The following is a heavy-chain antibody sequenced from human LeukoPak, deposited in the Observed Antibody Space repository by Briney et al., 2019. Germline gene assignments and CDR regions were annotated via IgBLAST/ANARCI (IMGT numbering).Heavy chain of an antibody. CDR1: GFTFSSYS. Sequence: GGSLRLSCAASGFTFSSYSMNWVRQAPGKGLEWVSSISSSSSYIYYADSVKGRFTISRDNAKNSLYLQMNSLRAEDTAVYYCARADTAMSGFDPWDQGTLVTVSS. D-gene: IGHD5-18*01. J-gene: IGHJ5*02. CDR3: ARADTAMSGFDP. CDR2: ISSSSSYI. V-gene: IGHV3-21*01.